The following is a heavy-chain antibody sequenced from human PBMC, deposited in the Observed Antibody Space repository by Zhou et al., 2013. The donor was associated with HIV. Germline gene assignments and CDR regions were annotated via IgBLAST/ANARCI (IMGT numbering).Heavy chain of an antibody. D-gene: IGHD2-2*01. CDR3: ARAPQRIVVIPAAIEGMNV. CDR2: IIPIFGTA. Sequence: QVQLVQSGAEVKKPGSSVKVSCKASGGTFSNYPITWVRQAPGQGLEWMGGIIPIFGTANYAQKFQGRLTITADESTSTAYMELTSLTSDDTAVYYCARAPQRIVVIPAAIEGMNVWGQG. V-gene: IGHV1-69*12. CDR1: GGTFSNYP. J-gene: IGHJ6*02.